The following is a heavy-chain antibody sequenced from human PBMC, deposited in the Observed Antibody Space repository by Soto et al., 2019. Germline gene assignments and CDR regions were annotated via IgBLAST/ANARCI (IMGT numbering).Heavy chain of an antibody. D-gene: IGHD3-10*01. CDR1: GGSISSGGYY. CDR3: ARSFEVRGVIPFDY. CDR2: IYYSGST. Sequence: SETLSLTCTVSGGSISSGGYYWSWIRQHPGKGLEWIGYIYYSGSTYYNPSLKSRVTISVDTSKNQFSLKLSSVTAADTAVYYCARSFEVRGVIPFDYWCQGTLVTVSS. V-gene: IGHV4-31*03. J-gene: IGHJ4*02.